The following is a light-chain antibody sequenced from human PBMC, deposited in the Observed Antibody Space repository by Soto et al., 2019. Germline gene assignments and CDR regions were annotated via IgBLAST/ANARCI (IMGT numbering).Light chain of an antibody. V-gene: IGLV7-43*01. CDR1: TGAVTGDSY. J-gene: IGLJ1*01. CDR2: GTT. Sequence: QAVVTQEPSLTVSPGGTVTLTCASSTGAVTGDSYPNWIQQKPGQAPRALIHGTTNRHSWTPARFSGSLLGGKAALTLSGVQPEDEAEYYCLLYYGGARVFGTGTKVTVL. CDR3: LLYYGGARV.